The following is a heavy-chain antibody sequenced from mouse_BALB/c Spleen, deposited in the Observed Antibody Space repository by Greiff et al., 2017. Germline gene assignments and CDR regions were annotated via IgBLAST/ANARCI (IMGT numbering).Heavy chain of an antibody. J-gene: IGHJ4*01. D-gene: IGHD2-14*01. CDR1: GYTFTSYW. Sequence: QVQLKESGAELAKPGASVKMSCKASGYTFTSYWMHWVKQRPGQGLEWIGYINPSTGYTEYNQKFKDKATLTADKSSSTAYMQLSSLTSEDSAVYYCARWVRRGGDYWGQGTSVTVSS. CDR2: INPSTGYT. V-gene: IGHV1-7*01. CDR3: ARWVRRGGDY.